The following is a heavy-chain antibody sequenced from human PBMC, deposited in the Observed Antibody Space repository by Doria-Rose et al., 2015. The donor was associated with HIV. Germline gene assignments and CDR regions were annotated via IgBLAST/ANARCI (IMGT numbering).Heavy chain of an antibody. Sequence: SGPVLVKPTETLTLTCTVSGVSLSSPGMGVSWIRQPPGKALEWLANIFSDDERSHKTSLKCRLTNSRGTAKSQVVLTMTDMDPVDTATYYCARIKSSRWYHKYYFDFWGQGTLSSSPQ. J-gene: IGHJ4*02. CDR3: ARIKSSRWYHKYYFDF. V-gene: IGHV2-26*01. D-gene: IGHD6-13*01. CDR1: GVSLSSPGMG. CDR2: IFSDDER.